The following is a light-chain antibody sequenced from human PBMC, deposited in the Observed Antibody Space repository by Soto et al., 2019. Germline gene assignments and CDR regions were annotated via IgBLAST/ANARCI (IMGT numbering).Light chain of an antibody. V-gene: IGLV2-14*01. CDR3: SSYTSRSTLV. CDR2: EVS. J-gene: IGLJ3*02. Sequence: QSALTQPASVSGSPGQSITISCTGTSSDVGAYNYVSWYQQHPGKAPKLMIYEVSNRPSGVSSRFSGSKSGNTASLTISGLQAEDEADYYCSSYTSRSTLVFGGGTQLTVL. CDR1: SSDVGAYNY.